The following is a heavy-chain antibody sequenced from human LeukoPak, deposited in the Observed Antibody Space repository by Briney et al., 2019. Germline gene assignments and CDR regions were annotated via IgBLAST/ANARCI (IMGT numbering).Heavy chain of an antibody. CDR2: IYHSGST. D-gene: IGHD3-10*01. Sequence: PSETLSLTCAVSGGSISSSNWWSWVRQPPGKGLEWIGEIYHSGSTNYNPSLKSRVTISVDTSKNQFSLKLSSVTAADTAVYYCARDYYGSGSLYYYYYMDVWGKGTTVTISS. CDR3: ARDYYGSGSLYYYYYMDV. V-gene: IGHV4-4*02. CDR1: GGSISSSNW. J-gene: IGHJ6*03.